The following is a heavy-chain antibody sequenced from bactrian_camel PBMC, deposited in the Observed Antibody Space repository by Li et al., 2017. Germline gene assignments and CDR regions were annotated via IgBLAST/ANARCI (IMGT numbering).Heavy chain of an antibody. Sequence: LVESGGGSVQPGGSLRLSCTVSGYTSSSGCMGWFRQAPGKGREGVAVIDADGRPGYADSVKGRFTISQDNANNTIYLQMDNLKPEDTAMYYCAAHPSRTYCGGGYNLRPSTRRPDYITGQGTQVTVSS. CDR1: GYTSSSGC. CDR2: IDADGRP. V-gene: IGHV3S26*01. D-gene: IGHD5*01. J-gene: IGHJ4*01.